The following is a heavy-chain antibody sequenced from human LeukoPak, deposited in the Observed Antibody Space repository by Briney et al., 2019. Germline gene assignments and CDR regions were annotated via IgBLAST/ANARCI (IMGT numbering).Heavy chain of an antibody. Sequence: GGSLRLSCAASRFTFSTYWMGWVRQAPGKGLEWVATIQQDGSVQHYLDSVKGRFTISRDNGKNSLYLQMNTLRAEDTAVYHCAGARGWEFSSWGQGTLVTVSS. J-gene: IGHJ5*02. CDR3: AGARGWEFSS. CDR1: RFTFSTYW. D-gene: IGHD1-26*01. V-gene: IGHV3-7*01. CDR2: IQQDGSVQ.